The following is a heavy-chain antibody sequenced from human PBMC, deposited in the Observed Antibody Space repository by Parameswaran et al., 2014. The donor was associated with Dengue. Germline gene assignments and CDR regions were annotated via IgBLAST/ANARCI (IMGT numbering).Heavy chain of an antibody. D-gene: IGHD1-26*01. V-gene: IGHV3-21*01. Sequence: VRQAPGKGLEWVSSISSSSSYIYYADSVKGRFTISRDNAKNSLYLQMNSLRAEDTAVYYCARDPLVSGSLYGMDVWGQGTTVTVSS. CDR2: ISSSSSYI. CDR3: ARDPLVSGSLYGMDV. J-gene: IGHJ6*02.